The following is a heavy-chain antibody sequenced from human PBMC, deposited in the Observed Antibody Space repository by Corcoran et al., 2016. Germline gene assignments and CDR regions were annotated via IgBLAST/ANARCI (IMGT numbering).Heavy chain of an antibody. D-gene: IGHD3-22*01. CDR1: GFTFSSYA. CDR3: AKDPTYYDSGGEPRPKYYFDY. CDR2: ISGSGCST. J-gene: IGHJ4*02. Sequence: EVQLLESGGGLVQPGGSLRLSCAASGFTFSSYAMSWVRQAPGKGLEWVSSISGSGCSTVHTDSVKGRVTISRDHSKNTLYLHMNSLRADDTAVYYCAKDPTYYDSGGEPRPKYYFDYWGQGTLVTVSS. V-gene: IGHV3-23*01.